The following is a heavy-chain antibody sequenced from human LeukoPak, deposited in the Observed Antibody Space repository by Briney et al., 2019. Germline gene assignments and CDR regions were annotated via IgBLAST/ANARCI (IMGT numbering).Heavy chain of an antibody. CDR1: GGSISSYY. Sequence: PSETLSLTSTVSGGSISSYYWSWIRQPPGKGLEWIGYIYYSGSTNYNPSLKSRVTISVDTSKNQFSLKLSSVTAADTAVYYCARASVFGVVTPFDYWGQGTLVTVSS. CDR3: ARASVFGVVTPFDY. CDR2: IYYSGST. D-gene: IGHD3-3*01. J-gene: IGHJ4*02. V-gene: IGHV4-59*01.